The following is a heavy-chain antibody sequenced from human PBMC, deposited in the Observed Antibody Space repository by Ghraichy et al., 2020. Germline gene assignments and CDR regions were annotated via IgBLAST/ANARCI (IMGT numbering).Heavy chain of an antibody. CDR1: GFTFSSYW. V-gene: IGHV3-74*01. D-gene: IGHD3-10*01. Sequence: GGSLRLSCAASGFTFSSYWMHWVRQAPGKGLVWVSRINSDGSSTSYADSVKGRFTISRDNAKNTLYLQMNSLRAEDTAVYYCARGGVRGKYYYYGRDVWGQETTVTAS. CDR3: ARGGVRGKYYYYGRDV. J-gene: IGHJ6*02. CDR2: INSDGSST.